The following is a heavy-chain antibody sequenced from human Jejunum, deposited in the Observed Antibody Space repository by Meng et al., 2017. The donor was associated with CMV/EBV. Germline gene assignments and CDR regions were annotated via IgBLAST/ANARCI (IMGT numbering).Heavy chain of an antibody. D-gene: IGHD5-24*01. Sequence: QAELVQSWSEFQQPGASVKVPCRPPGYTFTSYAIDWVRQAPGQGPDWMGWIDTNTGNPTYDQGFTGRFVFSLDTSVSTAYLQINSLRADDTAVYYCARDSPLDGYSLLDYWGQGTLVTVSS. CDR3: ARDSPLDGYSLLDY. CDR1: GYTFTSYA. J-gene: IGHJ4*02. V-gene: IGHV7-4-1*02. CDR2: IDTNTGNP.